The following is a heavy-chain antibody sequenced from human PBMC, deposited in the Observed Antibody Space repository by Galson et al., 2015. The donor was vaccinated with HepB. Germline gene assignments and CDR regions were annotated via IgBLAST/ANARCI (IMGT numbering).Heavy chain of an antibody. CDR2: IYQSGGT. CDR1: GGSITSGGYC. D-gene: IGHD3-16*01. Sequence: TLSLTCAVSGGSITSGGYCWSWIRQPPGKGLEWIGYIYQSGGTYYNPSLKSRVTISVDRTKNQFSLTPSSVTAADTAVYYCASARYGNAYASWYFDSWGQGTLVTVSS. J-gene: IGHJ4*02. CDR3: ASARYGNAYASWYFDS. V-gene: IGHV4-30-2*01.